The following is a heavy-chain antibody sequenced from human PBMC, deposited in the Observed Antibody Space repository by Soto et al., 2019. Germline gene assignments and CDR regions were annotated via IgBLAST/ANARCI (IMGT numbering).Heavy chain of an antibody. CDR2: ISYDGSNK. V-gene: IGHV3-30*18. D-gene: IGHD5-18*01. Sequence: PGGSLRLSCAACGFTFSSYCMHWVRQAPGKGLEWVAVISYDGSNKYYADSVKGRFTISRDNSKNTLYLQMNSLRAEDTAVYYCAKDFRGYSPLDYVGQGTLVKVSS. J-gene: IGHJ4*02. CDR3: AKDFRGYSPLDY. CDR1: GFTFSSYC.